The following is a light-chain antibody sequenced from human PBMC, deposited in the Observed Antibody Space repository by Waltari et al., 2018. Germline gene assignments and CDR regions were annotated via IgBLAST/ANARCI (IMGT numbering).Light chain of an antibody. CDR2: GNS. CDR1: SYTIGSDYD. CDR3: QSYDSSLSGSRV. V-gene: IGLV1-40*01. J-gene: IGLJ2*01. Sequence: QSVLTQQPSVSGAPGQRVTISCTGCSYTIGSDYDVHWYQQLLGTAPKLLNYGNSNRPSGVRDRCAGSKSGTSASLAITGLQAEDEADYYGQSYDSSLSGSRVFGGGTKLTVL.